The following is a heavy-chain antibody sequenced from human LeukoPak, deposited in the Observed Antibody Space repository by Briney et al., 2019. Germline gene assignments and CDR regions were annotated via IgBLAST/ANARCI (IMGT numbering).Heavy chain of an antibody. D-gene: IGHD3-10*01. CDR3: VRSSYGSGSYTN. Sequence: GESLKISCQGSGYSFTSYWIGWGRQMPGKSLEWMGIIYPSDSDTRYSPSFQGQVTISVDKSISTAYLQWSSLKASDTALYYCVRSSYGSGSYTNWGQGTLVTVSS. CDR2: IYPSDSDT. CDR1: GYSFTSYW. V-gene: IGHV5-51*01. J-gene: IGHJ4*02.